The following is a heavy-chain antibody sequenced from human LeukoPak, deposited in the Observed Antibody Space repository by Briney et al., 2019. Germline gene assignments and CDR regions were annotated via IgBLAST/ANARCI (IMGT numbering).Heavy chain of an antibody. CDR3: AKDSGAWYFDY. V-gene: IGHV3-30*02. CDR2: IPYDTNEK. CDR1: GFTFSSYW. J-gene: IGHJ4*02. Sequence: PGGSLRLSCAASGFTFSSYWMSWVRQAPGKGLEWVSFIPYDTNEKYYADSVKGRFTISRDNSMNTMYVQMNSLRAEDTAVYYCAKDSGAWYFDYWGQGTLVTVSS. D-gene: IGHD6-25*01.